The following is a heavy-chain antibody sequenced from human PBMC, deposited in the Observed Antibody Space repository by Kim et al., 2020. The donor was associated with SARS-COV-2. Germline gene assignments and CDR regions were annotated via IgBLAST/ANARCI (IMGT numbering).Heavy chain of an antibody. J-gene: IGHJ4*02. CDR3: AKGDTPTGFDY. Sequence: ASVKVSCKASGYNITDYFIHWVRQDPGQGLEWVGRINPKSGGTTFARKFQGRVTMTRDTSINTVYMELSRLTSDDTVIYYCAKGDTPTGFDYWGQGTLVT. CDR1: GYNITDYF. CDR2: INPKSGGT. D-gene: IGHD2-21*01. V-gene: IGHV1-2*05.